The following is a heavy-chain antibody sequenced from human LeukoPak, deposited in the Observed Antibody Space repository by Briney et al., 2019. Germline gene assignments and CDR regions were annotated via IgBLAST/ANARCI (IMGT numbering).Heavy chain of an antibody. V-gene: IGHV4-31*03. CDR1: GGSISSGGYY. CDR3: ARASYYDSSGLTDPYYFDY. Sequence: PSETLSLTCTVSGGSISSGGYYWSWIRQHPGKGPEWIGYIYYSGSTYYNPSLKSRVTISVDTSKNQFSLKLSSVTAADTAVYYCARASYYDSSGLTDPYYFDYWGQGTLVTVSS. D-gene: IGHD3-22*01. CDR2: IYYSGST. J-gene: IGHJ4*02.